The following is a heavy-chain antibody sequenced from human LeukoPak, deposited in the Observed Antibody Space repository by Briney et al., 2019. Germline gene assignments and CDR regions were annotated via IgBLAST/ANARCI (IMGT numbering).Heavy chain of an antibody. Sequence: PSETLSLTCAVSGGSISSSNWWSWARQPPGKGPEWIGEFYHSGSPNYNPPLKSRVTISVDKSRNLFSLRLGSVTAADTALYYCARIYYDILTGHRYFDYWGQGTLVTVSA. D-gene: IGHD3-9*01. J-gene: IGHJ4*02. CDR2: FYHSGSP. V-gene: IGHV4-4*02. CDR3: ARIYYDILTGHRYFDY. CDR1: GGSISSSNW.